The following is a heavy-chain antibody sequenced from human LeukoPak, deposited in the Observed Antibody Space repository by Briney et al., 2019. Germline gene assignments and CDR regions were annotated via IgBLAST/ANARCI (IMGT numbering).Heavy chain of an antibody. D-gene: IGHD2-2*01. J-gene: IGHJ4*02. Sequence: GSLRLSCAASRFTFDDYGMSWVRQAPGKGLGWVSGINWNGDSTGYGDSVKGRFTISRDNARNSLYLQMNSLRAEDTAFYYCAREQRYCGSTSCYSFFDYWGQGTLVTVSS. V-gene: IGHV3-20*04. CDR2: INWNGDST. CDR3: AREQRYCGSTSCYSFFDY. CDR1: RFTFDDYG.